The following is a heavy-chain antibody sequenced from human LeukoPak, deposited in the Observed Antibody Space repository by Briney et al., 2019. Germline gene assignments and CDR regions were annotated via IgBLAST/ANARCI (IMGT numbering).Heavy chain of an antibody. CDR3: AEYPSYCSSTTCYLEAFDV. V-gene: IGHV3-23*01. Sequence: GGSLRLSCAASGFTFSNYAMSWVRQAPGKGLEWVSAISGTCGSTYYADSVKGRFTISRDNSKNTLYLQMNSLRAEDTAVYYCAEYPSYCSSTTCYLEAFDVWGQGTMVTVSS. CDR2: ISGTCGST. J-gene: IGHJ3*01. D-gene: IGHD2-2*01. CDR1: GFTFSNYA.